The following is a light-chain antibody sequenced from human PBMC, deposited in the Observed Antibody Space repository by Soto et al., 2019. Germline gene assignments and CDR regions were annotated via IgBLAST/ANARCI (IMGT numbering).Light chain of an antibody. J-gene: IGKJ4*01. V-gene: IGKV1-6*01. CDR2: AVS. CDR3: LQDFTYPLT. Sequence: AIPMTQSPSSLSASVGERVTITCRASQDIRNELAWYQQKPGKAPNLLIYAVSNLQSGVPSRFSGSGSGTDFTLTISSLQPEDFATYYCLQDFTYPLTFGGGTKVAIK. CDR1: QDIRNE.